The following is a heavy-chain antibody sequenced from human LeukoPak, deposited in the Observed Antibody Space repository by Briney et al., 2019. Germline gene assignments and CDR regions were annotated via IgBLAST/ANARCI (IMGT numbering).Heavy chain of an antibody. CDR1: GFTFRTYA. CDR2: ISGSGGNT. CDR3: AKEESGPRVDY. Sequence: GGSLRLSCAASGFTFRTYAMSWVRQAPGKGLDWVSAISGSGGNTYYADSVKGRFTISRDNSKNTLYLQMNSLRAEDTAVYYCAKEESGPRVDYWGQGTLVTVSS. D-gene: IGHD3-10*01. J-gene: IGHJ4*02. V-gene: IGHV3-23*01.